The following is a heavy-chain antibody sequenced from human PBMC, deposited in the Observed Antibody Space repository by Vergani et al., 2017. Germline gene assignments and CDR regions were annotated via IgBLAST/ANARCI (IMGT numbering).Heavy chain of an antibody. Sequence: QVQLQESGPGLVKPSETLSLTCAVSGYSISSGYYWGWIRHPPGKGLEWIGSIYHSGSTYYNPSLKSRVTISVDTSKNQFSLKLSSVTAADTAVYYCARPGSSSWYQVSWYFDLWGRGTLVTVSS. CDR2: IYHSGST. CDR3: ARPGSSSWYQVSWYFDL. D-gene: IGHD6-13*01. CDR1: GYSISSGYY. J-gene: IGHJ2*01. V-gene: IGHV4-38-2*01.